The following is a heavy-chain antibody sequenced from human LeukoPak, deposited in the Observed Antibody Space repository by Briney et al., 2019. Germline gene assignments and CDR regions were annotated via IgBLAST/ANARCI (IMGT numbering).Heavy chain of an antibody. CDR2: IRQDGDGK. Sequence: GGSLRLSCAASGFTFSSYVMHWARQASGEGLEWVAVIRQDGDGKFYGNSVKGRFTISRDNSRDTLYLQMDSLTTEDTAIYYCATEDHTSGHAGALGFDPWGQGTLVTVS. J-gene: IGHJ5*02. CDR1: GFTFSSYV. CDR3: ATEDHTSGHAGALGFDP. D-gene: IGHD3-22*01. V-gene: IGHV3-30*03.